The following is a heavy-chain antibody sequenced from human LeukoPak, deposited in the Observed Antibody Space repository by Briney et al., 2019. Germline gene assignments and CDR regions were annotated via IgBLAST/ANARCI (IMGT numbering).Heavy chain of an antibody. Sequence: PGGSLRLSCAASGFPLSIYALSWVRQAPGKGLEWVSAITGGGGSTYYADSVKGRFTISRDNSKNTLYLQMNSLRAEDTAVYYCAKRRHSSVGAGDYWGQRTLVTVSS. CDR2: ITGGGGST. CDR3: AKRRHSSVGAGDY. CDR1: GFPLSIYA. D-gene: IGHD6-19*01. V-gene: IGHV3-23*01. J-gene: IGHJ4*02.